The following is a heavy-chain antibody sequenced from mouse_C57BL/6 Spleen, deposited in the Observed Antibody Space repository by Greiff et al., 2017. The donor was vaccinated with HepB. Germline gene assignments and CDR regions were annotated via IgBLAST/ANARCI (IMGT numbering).Heavy chain of an antibody. CDR1: GYTFTDYE. CDR3: TRKTGGY. CDR2: IDPETGGT. J-gene: IGHJ2*01. Sequence: QVQLKQSGAELVRPGASVTLSCKASGYTFTDYEMHWVKQTPVHGLEWIGAIDPETGGTAYNQKFKGKAILTADKSSSTAYMELRSLTSEDSAVYYCTRKTGGYWGQGTTLTVSS. V-gene: IGHV1-15*01. D-gene: IGHD4-1*01.